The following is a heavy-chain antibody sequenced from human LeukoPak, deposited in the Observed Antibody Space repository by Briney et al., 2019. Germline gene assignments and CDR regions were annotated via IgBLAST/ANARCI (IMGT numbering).Heavy chain of an antibody. D-gene: IGHD6-13*01. CDR2: IKQDGSEK. V-gene: IGHV3-7*01. CDR1: GFTFSNYW. Sequence: GGSLRLSCAASGFTFSNYWMSWVRQAPGKGLEWVANIKQDGSEKYYVDSVEGRFAISRDNAQNSLYLQMNSLRVEDTAMYYCARWQPGFDPWGQGTLVTVSS. CDR3: ARWQPGFDP. J-gene: IGHJ5*02.